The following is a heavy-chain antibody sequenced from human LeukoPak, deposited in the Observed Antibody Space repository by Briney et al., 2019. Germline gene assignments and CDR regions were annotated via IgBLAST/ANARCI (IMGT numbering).Heavy chain of an antibody. J-gene: IGHJ4*02. Sequence: PGGSLRLSRTASGSTVSGNYMNWVRQAPGKGLEWVANMKQDGSEKYYVDSVKGRFTISRDNAKNSLYLQMNSLSAEDTATYYCARDRRDGYNVLDYWGQGTLVTVSS. CDR2: MKQDGSEK. D-gene: IGHD5-24*01. V-gene: IGHV3-7*01. CDR1: GSTVSGNY. CDR3: ARDRRDGYNVLDY.